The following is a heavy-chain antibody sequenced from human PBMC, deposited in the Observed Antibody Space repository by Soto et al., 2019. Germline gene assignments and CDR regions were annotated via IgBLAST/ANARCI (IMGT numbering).Heavy chain of an antibody. D-gene: IGHD5-18*01. V-gene: IGHV1-3*01. CDR3: ARDTAIVIPERAFDI. Sequence: KTQRASVKVSGKAAGYTCTSYAMHWVRQAPGQRRAWMGWINAGNGNTTYSQTFQGRVTITRDTSASTAYMELSSLRSEDTAVYYCARDTAIVIPERAFDIWGQGTMVTVSS. CDR2: INAGNGNT. CDR1: GYTCTSYA. J-gene: IGHJ3*02.